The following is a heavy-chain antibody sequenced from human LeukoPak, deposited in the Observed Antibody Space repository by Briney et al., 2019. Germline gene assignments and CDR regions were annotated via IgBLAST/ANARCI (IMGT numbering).Heavy chain of an antibody. D-gene: IGHD1-26*01. Sequence: GGSLRLSCAASGFTFSSYSISWVRQVPGKGLEWISYVSSSSNTIYYADSVKGRFTISRDNAKNSLYLQMNSLRAEDTAVYYCARDRGSYSRYFDYWGKGTLVTVSS. CDR2: VSSSSNTI. J-gene: IGHJ4*02. CDR1: GFTFSSYS. V-gene: IGHV3-48*01. CDR3: ARDRGSYSRYFDY.